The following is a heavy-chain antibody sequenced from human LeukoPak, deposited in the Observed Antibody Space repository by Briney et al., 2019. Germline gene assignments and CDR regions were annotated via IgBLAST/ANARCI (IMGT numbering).Heavy chain of an antibody. CDR1: GCTHTSYG. Sequence: ASVKETCKGSGCTHTSYGISWVRQARGQGLEWMGWISAYNGNTNYAQKLQGRVTMTTDTSTSTAYMELRSLRSDDTAVYYCARDRSWFDPWGQGTLVTVSS. CDR2: ISAYNGNT. CDR3: ARDRSWFDP. V-gene: IGHV1-18*01. J-gene: IGHJ5*02.